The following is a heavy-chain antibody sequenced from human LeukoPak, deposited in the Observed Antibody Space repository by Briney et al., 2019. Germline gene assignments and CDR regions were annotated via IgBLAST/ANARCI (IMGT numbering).Heavy chain of an antibody. J-gene: IGHJ4*02. CDR3: AKAGVISGWDY. D-gene: IGHD3-3*02. Sequence: GGSLRLSCAASGFTLSNYPMGWVRQAPVKGLEWLSAIGEERSGSWTKSADSVKGRFTISRDNSENTLYLQMDSLTVEDTAVYYCAKAGVISGWDYWGQGVLVTVSS. V-gene: IGHV3-23*01. CDR2: IGEERSGSWT. CDR1: GFTLSNYP.